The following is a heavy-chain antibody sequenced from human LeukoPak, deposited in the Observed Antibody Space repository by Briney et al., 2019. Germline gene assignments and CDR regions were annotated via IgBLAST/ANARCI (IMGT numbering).Heavy chain of an antibody. CDR3: ARGPPTYTIFGVVIRQDY. J-gene: IGHJ4*02. V-gene: IGHV4-59*01. D-gene: IGHD3-3*01. CDR2: IYYSGST. Sequence: PSETLSLTCTVSGGSISSYYWSWIRQPPGKGLEWIGYIYYSGSTNYNPSLKSRVTISVGTSKNQFSLKLSSVTAADTAVYYCARGPPTYTIFGVVIRQDYWGQGTLVTVSS. CDR1: GGSISSYY.